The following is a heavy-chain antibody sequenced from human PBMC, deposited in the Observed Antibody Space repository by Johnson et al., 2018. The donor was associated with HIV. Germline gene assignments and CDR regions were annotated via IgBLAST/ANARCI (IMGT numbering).Heavy chain of an antibody. V-gene: IGHV3-43*01. Sequence: VQLVESGGVVVQPGGSLRLSCAASGFTFDDYTMHWVRQGPGKGLEWVSLISWDGGSTYYGDSLKGRFTISRDNAKNSLYLQMNSLRAEDTALYYCAGVVVVVATVRVGAFYIWGQGTMVTVSS. CDR3: AGVVVVVATVRVGAFYI. CDR2: ISWDGGST. D-gene: IGHD2-15*01. J-gene: IGHJ3*02. CDR1: GFTFDDYT.